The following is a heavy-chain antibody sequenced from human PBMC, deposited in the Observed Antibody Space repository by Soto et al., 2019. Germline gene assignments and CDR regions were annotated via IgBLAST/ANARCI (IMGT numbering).Heavy chain of an antibody. D-gene: IGHD5-18*01. Sequence: ETLSLTCTVSGGSISSYYWNWIRQPPGRGLEWIGHIYNSGNTNYNPSLRSRVTISVDTSKNQFSLKLSSVTAADTAVYYCATATFQVPFDPWGQGTLVTVSS. CDR2: IYNSGNT. CDR3: ATATFQVPFDP. CDR1: GGSISSYY. V-gene: IGHV4-59*08. J-gene: IGHJ5*02.